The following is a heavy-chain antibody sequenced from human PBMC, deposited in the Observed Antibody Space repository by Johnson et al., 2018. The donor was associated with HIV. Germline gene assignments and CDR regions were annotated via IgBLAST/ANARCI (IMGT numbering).Heavy chain of an antibody. Sequence: VQLVESGGGMVQPGGSLRLSCAASGFTFSSYAMSWVRQAPRKGLEWVSAISGSGSSINYADSVKGRFTISRDNSKNTLYLEMNSLRAEDTAVYYCTTVTYGDYVGVTQSDAFDIWGQGTIVTVSS. V-gene: IGHV3-23*04. CDR3: TTVTYGDYVGVTQSDAFDI. CDR1: GFTFSSYA. D-gene: IGHD4-17*01. J-gene: IGHJ3*02. CDR2: ISGSGSSI.